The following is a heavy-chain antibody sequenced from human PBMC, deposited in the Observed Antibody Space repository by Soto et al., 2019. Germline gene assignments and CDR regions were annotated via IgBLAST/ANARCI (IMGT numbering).Heavy chain of an antibody. D-gene: IGHD3-10*01. J-gene: IGHJ3*02. CDR3: ARRDGSGSYVIYSAFDI. V-gene: IGHV5-51*03. CDR1: GYSFTSYW. CDR2: IYPGDSDT. Sequence: EVQLVQSGAEVKKPGESLKISCKGSGYSFTSYWIGWVRQMPGTGLEWMGIIYPGDSDTRYSPSFQGQVTISADKSISTAYLQWSSLNASDTAMYYCARRDGSGSYVIYSAFDIWGQGTMVTVSS.